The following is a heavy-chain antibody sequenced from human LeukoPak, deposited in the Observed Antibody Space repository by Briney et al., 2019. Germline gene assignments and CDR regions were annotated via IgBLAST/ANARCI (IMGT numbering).Heavy chain of an antibody. CDR3: ARAAGYYAPFDY. V-gene: IGHV3-48*02. J-gene: IGHJ4*02. D-gene: IGHD2-2*01. CDR1: GFTFSVYN. Sequence: GGSLRLSCAPSGFTFSVYNMHWVPHAPGEGVGRVSCSSRGSITISYAASVKGRITISRDSARNSLYLQMNRLRDEDTSVYYCARAAGYYAPFDYWGRGILVTVSS. CDR2: SSRGSITI.